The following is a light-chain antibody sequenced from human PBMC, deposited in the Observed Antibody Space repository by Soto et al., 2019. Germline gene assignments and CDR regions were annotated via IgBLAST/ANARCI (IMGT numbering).Light chain of an antibody. V-gene: IGKV1-39*01. CDR3: QQSYSTLT. CDR1: QSISSY. J-gene: IGKJ4*01. Sequence: DIQMTQSPSSLSASVGDRVTITCRASQSISSYLNWYQQKPGKAPKLLIYAASSLLSGVPSRFSGTGSGTDFTLTISSLQPEDFATYYCQQSYSTLTFGGGTKVDI. CDR2: AAS.